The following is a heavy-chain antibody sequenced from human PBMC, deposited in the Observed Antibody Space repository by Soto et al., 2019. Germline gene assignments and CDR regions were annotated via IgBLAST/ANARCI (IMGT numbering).Heavy chain of an antibody. CDR2: INGDGGST. D-gene: IGHD4-4*01. V-gene: IGHV3-23*01. Sequence: PGGSLRLSCAASGFIFRGYGMRWVRQAPGKGLEWVAAINGDGGSTYYADSVKGRFTISRDNSKNTLDLQMNSLRDEDTAVYYCAKVVQMATVRGYFDYWGHGTLVTVSS. CDR1: GFIFRGYG. J-gene: IGHJ4*01. CDR3: AKVVQMATVRGYFDY.